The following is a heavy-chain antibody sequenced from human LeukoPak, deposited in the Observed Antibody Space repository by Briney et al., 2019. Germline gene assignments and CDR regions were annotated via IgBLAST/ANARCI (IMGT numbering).Heavy chain of an antibody. CDR2: ISSSGSTI. Sequence: PGGSLRLSCAASGFTFSDYYMSWIRQAPGKGLEWVSYISSSGSTIYYADSVKGRFTISRDNSKNTLYLQMNSLRAEDTAVYYCAKFSRGEPRDAFDIWGQGTMVTVSS. J-gene: IGHJ3*02. CDR1: GFTFSDYY. CDR3: AKFSRGEPRDAFDI. D-gene: IGHD3-16*01. V-gene: IGHV3-11*01.